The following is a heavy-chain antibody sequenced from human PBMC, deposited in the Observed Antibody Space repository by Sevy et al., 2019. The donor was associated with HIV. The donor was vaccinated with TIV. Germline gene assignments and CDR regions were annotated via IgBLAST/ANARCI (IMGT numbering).Heavy chain of an antibody. V-gene: IGHV1-2*02. CDR3: ARVQRGGVPDY. Sequence: ASVKVSCTSSGYTFIAHYLRWVRQTPGQGLEWMGWISPDSGDTKYTEKFQGRVTMTRDTSISTAYMELITLRSDDTAVYFCARVQRGGVPDYWGQGTLVTVSS. CDR2: ISPDSGDT. CDR1: GYTFIAHY. J-gene: IGHJ4*02. D-gene: IGHD3-10*01.